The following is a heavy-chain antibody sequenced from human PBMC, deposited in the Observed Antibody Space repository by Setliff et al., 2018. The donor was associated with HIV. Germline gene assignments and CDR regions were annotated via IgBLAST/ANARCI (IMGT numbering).Heavy chain of an antibody. J-gene: IGHJ6*03. Sequence: PGGSLRLSCATSRFTFSSYCMNWVRQAPGKGLEWISSISYGSMYIYYSDSVKGRFTISRDDAENSLFLQLDNLKDEDTAVYYCSRSQGIGNYYMDGWGTGTTVTVSS. CDR3: SRSQGIGNYYMDG. V-gene: IGHV3-21*01. CDR1: RFTFSSYC. CDR2: ISYGSMYI. D-gene: IGHD2-15*01.